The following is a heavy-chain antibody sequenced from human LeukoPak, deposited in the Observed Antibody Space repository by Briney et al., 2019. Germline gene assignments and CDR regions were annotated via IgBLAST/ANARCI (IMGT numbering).Heavy chain of an antibody. V-gene: IGHV3-74*01. CDR1: GFTFSSYW. Sequence: GGSLRLSCAASGFTFSSYWMHWVRHAPGKGLVWVSRINTDGSSTTYADSVKGRFTISRDNAKSTLYLQMNSLRAEDTAVYYCARDGYNLDAFDIWGQGTMVTVSS. CDR3: ARDGYNLDAFDI. D-gene: IGHD5-24*01. J-gene: IGHJ3*02. CDR2: INTDGSST.